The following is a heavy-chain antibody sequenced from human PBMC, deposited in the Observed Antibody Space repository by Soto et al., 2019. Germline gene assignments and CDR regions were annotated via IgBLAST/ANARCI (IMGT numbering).Heavy chain of an antibody. V-gene: IGHV3-9*01. CDR1: GFTFDDYA. J-gene: IGHJ1*01. CDR2: INWNSGSI. D-gene: IGHD1-26*01. Sequence: SLGLSFAASGFTFDDYAMHWVRQVPGKGLEWVSGINWNSGSIGYGDSVKGRFAISRDNAKNSLHLQMNSLSAEDTAFYYCVKDESINWYSGHFRHWGQGTLVTV. CDR3: VKDESINWYSGHFRH.